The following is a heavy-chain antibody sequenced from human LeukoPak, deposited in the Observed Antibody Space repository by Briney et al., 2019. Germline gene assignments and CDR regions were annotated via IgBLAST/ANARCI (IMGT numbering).Heavy chain of an antibody. J-gene: IGHJ4*02. V-gene: IGHV5-51*01. D-gene: IGHD3-9*01. CDR2: IYPGDSDT. Sequence: GESLKISCKGSGYSFTSYWIGWVRQMPGKGLEWMGIIYPGDSDTRYSPSFQGQVTISADKSISTAYLQWSSLRASDTAMYYCARQTDWSVKHFDYWGQGTLVTVSS. CDR1: GYSFTSYW. CDR3: ARQTDWSVKHFDY.